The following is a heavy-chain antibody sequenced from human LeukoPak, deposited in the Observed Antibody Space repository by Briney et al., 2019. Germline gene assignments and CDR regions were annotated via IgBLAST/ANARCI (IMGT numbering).Heavy chain of an antibody. J-gene: IGHJ6*03. CDR1: GGTFSSYA. D-gene: IGHD2-2*01. CDR3: ARTGDIVVVPAAIPRYYYYYYMDV. Sequence: SVKVSCKASGGTFSSYANSWVRQAPGQGLEWMGGIIPIFGTANYAQKFQGRVTITADESTSTAYMELSSLRSEDTAVYYCARTGDIVVVPAAIPRYYYYYYMDVWGKGTTVTVSS. CDR2: IIPIFGTA. V-gene: IGHV1-69*13.